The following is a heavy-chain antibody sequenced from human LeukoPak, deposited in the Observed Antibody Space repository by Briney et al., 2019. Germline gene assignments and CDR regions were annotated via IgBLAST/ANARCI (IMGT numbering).Heavy chain of an antibody. CDR1: GGSISSGGYS. V-gene: IGHV4-30-2*01. CDR2: IYHSGST. Sequence: PSQTLSLTCAVSGGSISSGGYSWSWIRQPPGKGLEWIGYIYHSGSTYYNPSLKSRVTISVDRSKNQFSLKLSSVTAADTAVYYCARSKIYCSGGSCYSDWYFDLWGRGTLVTVSS. CDR3: ARSKIYCSGGSCYSDWYFDL. D-gene: IGHD2-15*01. J-gene: IGHJ2*01.